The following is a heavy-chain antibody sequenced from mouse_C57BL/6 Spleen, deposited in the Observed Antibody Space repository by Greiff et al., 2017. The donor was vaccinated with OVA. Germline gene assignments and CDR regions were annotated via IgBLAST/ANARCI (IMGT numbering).Heavy chain of an antibody. CDR2: INPNNGGT. CDR1: GYTFTDYY. J-gene: IGHJ4*01. V-gene: IGHV1-26*01. D-gene: IGHD1-1*01. CDR3: ARYTVVADYYAMDY. Sequence: EVQLQQSGPELVKPGASVKISCKASGYTFTDYYMNWVKQSHGKSLEWIGDINPNNGGTSYNQKFKGKATLTVDKSSSTAYMELRSLTSEDSAVYYCARYTVVADYYAMDYWGQGTSVTVSS.